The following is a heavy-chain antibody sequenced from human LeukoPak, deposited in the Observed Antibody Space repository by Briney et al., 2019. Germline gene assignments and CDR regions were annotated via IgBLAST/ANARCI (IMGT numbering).Heavy chain of an antibody. CDR2: ISSSSSYI. CDR1: GFTFSSYS. J-gene: IGHJ4*02. V-gene: IGHV3-21*01. CDR3: ARDRCSGGSCYYFDY. D-gene: IGHD2-15*01. Sequence: PGGSLRLSCAASGFTFSSYSMNWVRQAPGKGLEWVSSISSSSSYIYYADSVKGRFTISRDNAKNSLYLQMNSLRAEDTAVCYCARDRCSGGSCYYFDYWGQGTLVTVSS.